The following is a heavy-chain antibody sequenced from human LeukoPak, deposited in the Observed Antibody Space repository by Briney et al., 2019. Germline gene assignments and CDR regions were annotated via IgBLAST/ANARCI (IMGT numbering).Heavy chain of an antibody. CDR2: VFQSGST. Sequence: SETLSLTCTVSGYSISDGYYWGWLRQPPRKGLEWIGSVFQSGSTNYNSSLKSRVTISVDTSKNQFSLKLSSVTAADTAVYYCARGPYGDPFDYWGQGTLITVSS. D-gene: IGHD4-17*01. CDR3: ARGPYGDPFDY. J-gene: IGHJ4*02. V-gene: IGHV4-38-2*02. CDR1: GYSISDGYY.